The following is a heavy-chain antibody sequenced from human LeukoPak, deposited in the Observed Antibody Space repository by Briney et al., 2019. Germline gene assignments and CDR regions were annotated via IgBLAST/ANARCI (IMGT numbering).Heavy chain of an antibody. Sequence: GGSLRLSCAASGFTFSSYAMSWVRQAPGKGLEWVSAISGSGGSTYYADSVKGRFTISRDNSKNPLYLQMNSLRAEDTAVYYCAKDSGQSWNFGESGADYWGQGTLVTVSS. CDR3: AKDSGQSWNFGESGADY. J-gene: IGHJ4*02. V-gene: IGHV3-23*01. D-gene: IGHD1-7*01. CDR1: GFTFSSYA. CDR2: ISGSGGST.